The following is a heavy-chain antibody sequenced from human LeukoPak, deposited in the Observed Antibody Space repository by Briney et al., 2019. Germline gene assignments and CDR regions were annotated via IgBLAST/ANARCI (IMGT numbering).Heavy chain of an antibody. J-gene: IGHJ4*02. CDR1: GFTFSSYW. CDR3: ARGGVPGGFDD. D-gene: IGHD3-10*01. Sequence: PGGSLRLSCAASGFTFSSYWMKWARQAPGKGLVWVSHIKGDGSSTSYADSVKGRLTISRDNAKNTLYLQMNTLRGEDTAVYYCARGGVPGGFDDWGQGTLVTVSS. V-gene: IGHV3-74*01. CDR2: IKGDGSST.